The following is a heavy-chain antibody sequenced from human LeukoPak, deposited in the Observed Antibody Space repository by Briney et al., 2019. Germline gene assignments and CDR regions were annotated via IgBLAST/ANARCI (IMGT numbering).Heavy chain of an antibody. CDR3: ARGQPGYYDSSGSNWFDP. V-gene: IGHV4-34*01. CDR1: GGSISSYY. D-gene: IGHD3-22*01. Sequence: SETLSLTCTVSGGSISSYYWSWIRQPPGKGLEWIGEINHSGSTNYNPSLKSRVTISVDTSKNQFSLKLSSVTAADTAVYYCARGQPGYYDSSGSNWFDPWGQGTLVTVSS. CDR2: INHSGST. J-gene: IGHJ5*02.